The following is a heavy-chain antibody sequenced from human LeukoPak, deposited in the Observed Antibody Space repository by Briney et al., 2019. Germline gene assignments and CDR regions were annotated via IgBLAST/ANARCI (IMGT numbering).Heavy chain of an antibody. Sequence: NPSETLSLTCAVYGGSFSGYYWSWIRQPPGKGLEWIGEINHSGSTNYNPSLKSRVTISVDTSKNQFSLKLSSVTAADTAVYYCALSSVWGSYRPYWGQGTLVTVSS. V-gene: IGHV4-34*01. CDR3: ALSSVWGSYRPY. J-gene: IGHJ4*02. CDR1: GGSFSGYY. D-gene: IGHD3-16*02. CDR2: INHSGST.